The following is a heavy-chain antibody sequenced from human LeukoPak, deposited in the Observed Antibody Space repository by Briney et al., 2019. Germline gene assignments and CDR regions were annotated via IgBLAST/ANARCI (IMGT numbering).Heavy chain of an antibody. J-gene: IGHJ6*02. CDR3: ARDRYDSAPVSSGGVDV. D-gene: IGHD3-22*01. CDR1: GFTFSDYY. Sequence: GGSLRLSCPASGFTFSDYYMSWIRQAPGKGLEWVSYISSSGSTIYYADSVKGRFTISRDNAKNSLYLQMNSLRAEDTAVYYCARDRYDSAPVSSGGVDVWGQGTTVTVSS. V-gene: IGHV3-11*01. CDR2: ISSSGSTI.